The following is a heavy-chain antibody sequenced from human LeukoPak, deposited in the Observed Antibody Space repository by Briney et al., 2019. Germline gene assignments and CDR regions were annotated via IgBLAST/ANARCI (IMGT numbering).Heavy chain of an antibody. CDR2: ITAYNGNT. CDR1: GYTFTSHG. D-gene: IGHD2-15*01. J-gene: IGHJ1*01. Sequence: ASVKVSCKASGYTFTSHGIRWVRQAPGQGLEWMGWITAYNGNTKNAQKLQGRVTMTTDTSTSNAYMELRSRRCDDTAVYYCASGGYHALDVTYFQHWGRGTLVTVSS. V-gene: IGHV1-18*01. CDR3: ASGGYHALDVTYFQH.